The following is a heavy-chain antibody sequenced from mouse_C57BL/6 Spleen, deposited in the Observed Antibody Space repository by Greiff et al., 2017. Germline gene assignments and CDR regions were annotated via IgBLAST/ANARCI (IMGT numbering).Heavy chain of an antibody. V-gene: IGHV5-16*01. CDR1: GFTFSDYY. D-gene: IGHD4-1*01. CDR2: INYDGSST. CDR3: AREELGGIHWYFDV. J-gene: IGHJ1*03. Sequence: EVQRVESEGGLVQPGSSMKLSCTASGFTFSDYYMAWVRQVPEKGLEWVANINYDGSSTYYLDSLKSRFIISRDNAKNILYLQMSSLKSEDTATYYCAREELGGIHWYFDVWGTGTTVTVSS.